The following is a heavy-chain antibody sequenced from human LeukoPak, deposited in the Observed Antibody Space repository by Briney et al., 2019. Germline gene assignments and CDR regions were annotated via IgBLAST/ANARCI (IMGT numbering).Heavy chain of an antibody. V-gene: IGHV4-34*01. CDR1: GGSFSDYY. J-gene: IGHJ4*02. CDR3: AREGTLRTYYYDSSGSIGFDY. CDR2: INHSGST. D-gene: IGHD3-22*01. Sequence: PSETLSLTCAVYGGSFSDYYWSWIRQPPGKGLEWIGEINHSGSTNYNPSLKSRVTITVDTSKNKFSLMLISVTAADTAVYYCAREGTLRTYYYDSSGSIGFDYWGQGTLVTVSS.